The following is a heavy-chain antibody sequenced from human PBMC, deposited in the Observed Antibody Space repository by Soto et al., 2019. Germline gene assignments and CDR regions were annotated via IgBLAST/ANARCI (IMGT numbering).Heavy chain of an antibody. CDR1: GFTFDDYT. CDR3: AKVGVQYSSRRVYYYGMDV. D-gene: IGHD6-6*01. V-gene: IGHV3-43*01. Sequence: GGSLRLSCAASGFTFDDYTMHWVRQAPGKGLEWVSLISWDGGSTYYADSVKGRFTISRDNSKNSLYLQMNSLRTEDTALYYCAKVGVQYSSRRVYYYGMDVWGQGTKVTVSS. CDR2: ISWDGGST. J-gene: IGHJ6*02.